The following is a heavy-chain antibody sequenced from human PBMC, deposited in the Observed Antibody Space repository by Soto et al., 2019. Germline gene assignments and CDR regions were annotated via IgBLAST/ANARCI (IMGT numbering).Heavy chain of an antibody. V-gene: IGHV4-39*01. J-gene: IGHJ4*02. CDR2: IYNSGST. CDR3: VRLKVGAATD. CDR1: GGFVTTNSYY. D-gene: IGHD2-15*01. Sequence: PSETLSPTCTVSGGFVTTNSYYRGWIRQPPGKGLEWIGSIYNSGSTYYNPSLKSRVTISVDTSKNQFSLKLSSVTAADTAVYYCVRLKVGAATDWGQGTLVTVSS.